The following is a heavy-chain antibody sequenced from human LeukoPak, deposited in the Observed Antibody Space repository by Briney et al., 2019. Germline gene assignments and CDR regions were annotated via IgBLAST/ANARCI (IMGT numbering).Heavy chain of an antibody. CDR2: ISSSSSYI. CDR3: ARDIGAYCGGDCYSGSLDY. J-gene: IGHJ4*02. CDR1: GFTFSSYS. Sequence: GGSLRLSCAASGFTFSSYSMNWVRQAPGKGLKWVSSISSSSSYIYYADSVKGRFTISRDNAKNSLYLQMNSLRAEDTAVYYCARDIGAYCGGDCYSGSLDYWGQGTLVTVSS. D-gene: IGHD2-21*02. V-gene: IGHV3-21*01.